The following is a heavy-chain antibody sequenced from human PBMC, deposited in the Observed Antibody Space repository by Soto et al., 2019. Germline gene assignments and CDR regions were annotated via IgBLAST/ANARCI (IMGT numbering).Heavy chain of an antibody. J-gene: IGHJ5*02. Sequence: QVQLMQSGAEVKKPGASVKVSCKASGYTFTSYGISWVRQAPGQGLEWMGWISAYNGNTNYAQKFQGRVTITADESTSTAYMELSSLRSEDTAVYYCGASSGLSNWFDPWGQGTLVTVSS. CDR1: GYTFTSYG. CDR3: GASSGLSNWFDP. V-gene: IGHV1-18*01. D-gene: IGHD3-10*01. CDR2: ISAYNGNT.